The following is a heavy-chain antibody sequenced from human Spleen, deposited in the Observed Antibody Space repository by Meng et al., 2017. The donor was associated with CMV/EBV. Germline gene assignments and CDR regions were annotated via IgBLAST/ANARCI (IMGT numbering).Heavy chain of an antibody. CDR2: FDADDGET. CDR1: VFALNELS. Sequence: KVSVFALNELSMHWVRQAPGKGLEWMGGFDADDGETIYAQKFQDRVTMTEDTSTDTAYMELSSLRSEDTAVYYCATFGDQPYSSSDFWGQGTLVTVSS. J-gene: IGHJ4*02. V-gene: IGHV1-24*01. CDR3: ATFGDQPYSSSDF. D-gene: IGHD6-6*01.